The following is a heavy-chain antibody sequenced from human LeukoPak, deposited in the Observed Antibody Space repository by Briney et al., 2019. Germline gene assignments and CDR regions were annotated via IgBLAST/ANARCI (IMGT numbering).Heavy chain of an antibody. J-gene: IGHJ1*01. D-gene: IGHD6-13*01. CDR2: ISYGGATT. V-gene: IGHV3-30*01. Sequence: PGGSLRLSCAASGFTFSSYAMHWVRQAPGKGLEWVAVISYGGATTYYADSVKGRFTISRDNSKNTLYLQMNSLRAEDTAMYYCARGSSSWYPIEHWGQGTLVTVSS. CDR3: ARGSSSWYPIEH. CDR1: GFTFSSYA.